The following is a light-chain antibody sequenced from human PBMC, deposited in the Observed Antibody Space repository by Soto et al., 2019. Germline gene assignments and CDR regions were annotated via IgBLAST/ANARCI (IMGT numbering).Light chain of an antibody. Sequence: EIVMTQSPATLSVSPGERATLSCRASQSVSSYLAWYQQKPGQAPRLLIYGASNRATGIPARFSGSGSGTDFILTISSLEPEDFAVYYCQQHSNWPLTFGGGTKVDIK. CDR3: QQHSNWPLT. V-gene: IGKV3-11*01. CDR2: GAS. J-gene: IGKJ4*01. CDR1: QSVSSY.